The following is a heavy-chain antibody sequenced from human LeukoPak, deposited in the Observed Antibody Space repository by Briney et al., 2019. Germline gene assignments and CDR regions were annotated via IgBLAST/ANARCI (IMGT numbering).Heavy chain of an antibody. D-gene: IGHD3-10*01. J-gene: IGHJ6*02. Sequence: SETLSLTCTVSGGSISSSSYYWGWIRQPPGKGLEWIGSIYYSGSTYYNPSLKSRVTISVDTSKNQFSLKLSPVTAADTAVYYCARHGGYYYYYGMDVWGQGTTVTVSS. CDR3: ARHGGYYYYYGMDV. CDR1: GGSISSSSYY. V-gene: IGHV4-39*01. CDR2: IYYSGST.